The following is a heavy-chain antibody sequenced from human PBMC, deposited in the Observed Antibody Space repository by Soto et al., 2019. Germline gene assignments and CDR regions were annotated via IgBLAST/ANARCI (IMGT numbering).Heavy chain of an antibody. V-gene: IGHV2-5*02. CDR1: GFSLSTSGVG. Sequence: QITLKESGPTLVKPTQTLTLTCTFSGFSLSTSGVGVGWIRQPPGKALEWLALIYWDDDKRYSPPLKCRLTIPKYTSELQVDLTMTDMDAVDTSTYYCAHGESVVTQYCYDGMVVWGQGTTVTFSS. CDR3: AHGESVVTQYCYDGMVV. CDR2: IYWDDDK. D-gene: IGHD2-21*02. J-gene: IGHJ6*02.